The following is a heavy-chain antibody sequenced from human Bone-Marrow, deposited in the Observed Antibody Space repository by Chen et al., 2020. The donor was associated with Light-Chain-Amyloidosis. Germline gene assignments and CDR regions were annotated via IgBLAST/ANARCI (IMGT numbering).Heavy chain of an antibody. Sequence: EEKVVESGGGLIQPGGSLTLSCAASGFFVKNNYMTWVRQAPGKGLEWVSGIFGTGRTYCTESVEGRFTLSRDDPENTIYLQINNLRVEDTAVYYCALVVKGSNDFYLYWGQGTPVTVS. CDR1: GFFVKNNY. CDR3: ALVVKGSNDFYLY. J-gene: IGHJ4*02. D-gene: IGHD2-21*01. CDR2: IFGTGRT. V-gene: IGHV3-53*01.